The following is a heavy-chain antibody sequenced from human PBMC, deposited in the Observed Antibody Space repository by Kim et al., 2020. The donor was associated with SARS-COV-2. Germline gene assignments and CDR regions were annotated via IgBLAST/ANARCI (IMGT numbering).Heavy chain of an antibody. CDR3: ARAESTTVTASSIFDY. D-gene: IGHD4-17*01. Sequence: ASVKVSCKASGYTFTSYGISWVRQAPGQGLEWMGWISAYNGNTNYAQKLQGRVTMTTDTSTSTAYMELRSLRSDDTAVYYCARAESTTVTASSIFDYWGQGTLVTVSS. V-gene: IGHV1-18*01. CDR2: ISAYNGNT. CDR1: GYTFTSYG. J-gene: IGHJ4*02.